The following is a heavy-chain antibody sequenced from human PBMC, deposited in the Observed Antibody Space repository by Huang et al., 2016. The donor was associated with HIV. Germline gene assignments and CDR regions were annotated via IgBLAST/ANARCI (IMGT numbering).Heavy chain of an antibody. D-gene: IGHD2-15*01. CDR3: ARRRRGGFDI. V-gene: IGHV5-51*03. Sequence: EVQLVQSGAEVKRPGESRKISCKGSRYNFAGYWIGWVRQMPGKGLEWMGRIYFADSDARYSPSLQVQVTISADTSLYSSYLQWTSLRASDTAIFYCARRRRGGFDIWGQGTLVTVSS. J-gene: IGHJ3*02. CDR2: IYFADSDA. CDR1: RYNFAGYW.